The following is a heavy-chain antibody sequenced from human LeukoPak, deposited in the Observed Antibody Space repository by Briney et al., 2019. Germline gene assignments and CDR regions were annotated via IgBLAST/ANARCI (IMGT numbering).Heavy chain of an antibody. V-gene: IGHV3-48*03. CDR1: GFTFSSYE. Sequence: GGSLRLSCAASGFTFSSYEMNWVRQAPGKGLEWVSYISSGGGTIYYADSVKGRFTISRDNAKNSLYLQMNSLRAEDTAVYYCASIAAAGIFYWGQGTLVTVSS. D-gene: IGHD6-13*01. CDR3: ASIAAAGIFY. CDR2: ISSGGGTI. J-gene: IGHJ4*02.